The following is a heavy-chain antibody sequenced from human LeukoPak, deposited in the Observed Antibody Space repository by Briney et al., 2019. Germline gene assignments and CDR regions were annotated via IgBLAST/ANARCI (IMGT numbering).Heavy chain of an antibody. CDR1: GGSISSSSYY. Sequence: RPSETLSLTCTVSGGSISSSSYYWGWIRQPPGKGLEWIGSIYYSGSTYYNPSLKSRVTISVDTSKNQFSLKLSSVTAADTAVYYCARDMVRGVIDYWGQGTLVTVSS. V-gene: IGHV4-39*07. CDR3: ARDMVRGVIDY. J-gene: IGHJ4*02. CDR2: IYYSGST. D-gene: IGHD3-10*01.